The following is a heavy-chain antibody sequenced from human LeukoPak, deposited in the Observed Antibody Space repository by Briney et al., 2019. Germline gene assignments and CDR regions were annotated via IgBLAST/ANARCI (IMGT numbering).Heavy chain of an antibody. J-gene: IGHJ4*02. Sequence: SQTPSLTCAISVDSVSSSSSAWNWIRQSPSGRLEWLGRTYLRSNWNKDYAETVKGRMTIDPDTSKNQFSLQLNSVTPEDTALYYCARNLRPDFDYLGRGTLVTVSS. V-gene: IGHV6-1*01. D-gene: IGHD5-12*01. CDR3: ARNLRPDFDY. CDR2: TYLRSNWNK. CDR1: VDSVSSSSSA.